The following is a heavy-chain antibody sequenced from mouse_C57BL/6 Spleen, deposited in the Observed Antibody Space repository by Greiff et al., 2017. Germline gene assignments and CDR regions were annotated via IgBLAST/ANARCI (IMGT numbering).Heavy chain of an antibody. V-gene: IGHV1-82*01. Sequence: QVQLQQSGPELVKPGASVKISCTASGYAFSSSWMNWVKQRPGKGLEWIGRIYPGDGDTNYNGKFKGKATLTADKSSSTAYMQLSSLTSEDSAVYFCASSLYYYGSSSWFAYWGQGTLVTVSA. CDR3: ASSLYYYGSSSWFAY. D-gene: IGHD1-1*01. J-gene: IGHJ3*01. CDR1: GYAFSSSW. CDR2: IYPGDGDT.